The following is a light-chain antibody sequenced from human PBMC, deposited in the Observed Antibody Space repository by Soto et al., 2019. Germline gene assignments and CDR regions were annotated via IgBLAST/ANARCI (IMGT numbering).Light chain of an antibody. CDR3: ISYASSYTLI. CDR1: SSDVGGYNY. CDR2: EVT. Sequence: QSALTQPASVSGSPGQSITISCTGTSSDVGGYNYVSWYQHHPGKAPKRLIYEVTNRPSGVSDRFSGSKSGNTASLTISGLQAEDEADYYCISYASSYTLIFGGGTKVTVL. V-gene: IGLV2-14*01. J-gene: IGLJ2*01.